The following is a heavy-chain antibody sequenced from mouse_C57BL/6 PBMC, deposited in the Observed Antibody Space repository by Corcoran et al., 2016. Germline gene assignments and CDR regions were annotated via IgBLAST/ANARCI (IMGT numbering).Heavy chain of an antibody. Sequence: EVQLQQAGRELVKPGASVKMFCNASGYTLTEYNMHGVKQSHGKSLAWIGYINPHNGGTSYNQKFKGKATLTVNKSYSTAYMELRSLTSEDSAFYYGASLYGSSSLFAYWGQGTLVTVSA. J-gene: IGHJ3*01. CDR3: ASLYGSSSLFAY. CDR2: INPHNGGT. D-gene: IGHD1-1*01. V-gene: IGHV1-22*01. CDR1: GYTLTEYN.